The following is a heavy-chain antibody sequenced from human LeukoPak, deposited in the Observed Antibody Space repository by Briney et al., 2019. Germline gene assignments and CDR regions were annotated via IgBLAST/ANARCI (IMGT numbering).Heavy chain of an antibody. CDR3: ARTTEAHSWRTRYYDYYMDV. V-gene: IGHV4-59*01. D-gene: IGHD6-13*01. J-gene: IGHJ6*03. CDR1: GGSISSYY. CDR2: IYYSGYT. Sequence: ASETLSLTCTVSGGSISSYYWSWIRQPPGKGLEWIGDIYYSGYTNYNPSLKSRVTISVDTSKNQFSLKLSSVTAADTAVYYCARTTEAHSWRTRYYDYYMDVWGKGTTVTVSS.